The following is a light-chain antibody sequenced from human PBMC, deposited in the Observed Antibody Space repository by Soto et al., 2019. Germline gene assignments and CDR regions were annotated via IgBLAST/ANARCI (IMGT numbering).Light chain of an antibody. Sequence: QSVLTQPPSASGSPGQSVTIPCTGGSSDVGGYNSVSWYQQHPGKVPKLMIYEVSKRPSGVPDRFSGSKSGNTASLTVSGLQAEDEADYYCSSYAGSNNLVFGGGTKLTVL. V-gene: IGLV2-8*01. CDR1: SSDVGGYNS. J-gene: IGLJ2*01. CDR2: EVS. CDR3: SSYAGSNNLV.